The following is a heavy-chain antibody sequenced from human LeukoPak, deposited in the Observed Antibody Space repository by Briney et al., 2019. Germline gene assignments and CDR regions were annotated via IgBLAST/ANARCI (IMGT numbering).Heavy chain of an antibody. J-gene: IGHJ4*02. V-gene: IGHV4-59*01. CDR1: GGSISDYY. CDR3: ARERHGHPFDC. Sequence: SETLSLTCTVSGGSISDYYWTWIRQPPGKGLEWIGHIYYSGNTIYNPSLKSRVTISVDTSKNQFSLKLSSVTAADTAVYYCARERHGHPFDCWGQGALVTVPS. CDR2: IYYSGNT.